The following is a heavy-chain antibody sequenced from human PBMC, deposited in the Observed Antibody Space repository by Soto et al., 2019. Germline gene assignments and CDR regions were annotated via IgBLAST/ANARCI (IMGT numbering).Heavy chain of an antibody. CDR1: GGSIGSSAFY. J-gene: IGHJ4*02. CDR3: TTGLTIFGVVISAGDY. D-gene: IGHD3-3*01. Sequence: QLQLQESGPGLVRPSETLSLTCTVSGGSIGSSAFYWGWIRQPPGKGLEWIGSIYHSGTTYYNPSLTSRVSISVATSKNQFSLKLSSVTAADTAVYYCTTGLTIFGVVISAGDYWGQGILVTVSS. CDR2: IYHSGTT. V-gene: IGHV4-39*01.